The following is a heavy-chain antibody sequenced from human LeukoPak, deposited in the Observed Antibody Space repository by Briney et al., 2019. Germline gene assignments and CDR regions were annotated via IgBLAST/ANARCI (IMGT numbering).Heavy chain of an antibody. V-gene: IGHV4-30-4*01. J-gene: IGHJ4*02. CDR2: IYYSGST. CDR1: GGSISSGDYY. CDR3: ARTSWDQLLSVDY. Sequence: SQTLSLTCTVSGGSISSGDYYWSWIRQPPGKGLEWIGYIYYSGSTYYNPSLKSRVTISVDTSKNQFSLKPSSVTAADTAVYYCARTSWDQLLSVDYWGQGTLVTVSS. D-gene: IGHD2-2*01.